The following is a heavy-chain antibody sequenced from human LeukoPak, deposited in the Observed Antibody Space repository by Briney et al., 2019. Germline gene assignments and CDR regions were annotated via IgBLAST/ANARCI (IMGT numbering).Heavy chain of an antibody. Sequence: GGSLRLSCAASGFPFSSYAMSWVRQAPGKGLEWVSAISGSGGSTYYADSVKGRFTISRDNSKNTLYLQMNSLRAEDTAVYYCAKDYVWGSYRYYLNGMDVWGQGTTVTVSS. CDR2: ISGSGGST. CDR3: AKDYVWGSYRYYLNGMDV. CDR1: GFPFSSYA. D-gene: IGHD3-16*02. J-gene: IGHJ6*02. V-gene: IGHV3-23*01.